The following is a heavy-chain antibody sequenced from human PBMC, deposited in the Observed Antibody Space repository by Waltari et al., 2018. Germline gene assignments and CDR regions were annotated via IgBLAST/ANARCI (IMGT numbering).Heavy chain of an antibody. CDR1: GYKFSGHT. D-gene: IGHD3-22*01. CDR2: NSPYGAP. Sequence: QVELVHSGAEQKKPGASVRVSCKASGYKFSGHTITGVRQAPGQGLEWLGWNSPYGAPNSAQSSQGRVTRSTDTSTSTAYMELRSLRSDDTAIYYCARRWEISGYPAYFDFWGQGPLVTVSS. J-gene: IGHJ4*02. V-gene: IGHV1-18*01. CDR3: ARRWEISGYPAYFDF.